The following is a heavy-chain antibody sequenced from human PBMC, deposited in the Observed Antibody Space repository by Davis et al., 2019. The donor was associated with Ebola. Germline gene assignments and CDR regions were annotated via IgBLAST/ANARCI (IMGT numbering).Heavy chain of an antibody. J-gene: IGHJ4*02. CDR3: ARKYSTYVDY. Sequence: GESLKISCAASGFTFSSYSMNWVRQAPGKGLEWVSSISSSSSYIYYADSVKGRFTISRDNAKNSLYLQMNSLRAEDTAVYYCARKYSTYVDYWGQGTLVTVSS. CDR1: GFTFSSYS. CDR2: ISSSSSYI. D-gene: IGHD4-11*01. V-gene: IGHV3-21*01.